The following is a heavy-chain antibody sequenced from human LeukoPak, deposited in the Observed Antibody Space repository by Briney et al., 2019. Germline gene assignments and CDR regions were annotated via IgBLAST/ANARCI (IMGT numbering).Heavy chain of an antibody. CDR3: ARRVSSLDAFDI. CDR1: GGSISSSNYY. D-gene: IGHD2-15*01. J-gene: IGHJ3*02. CDR2: VYYGGNT. V-gene: IGHV4-39*01. Sequence: SETLSLTCTVSGGSISSSNYYWGWIRQPPGKGLEWIGNVYYGGNTYNNPSLKSRVTMSVDTSKNQFSLRLNSVTAADTAIYYCARRVSSLDAFDIWGQGTMVTVSS.